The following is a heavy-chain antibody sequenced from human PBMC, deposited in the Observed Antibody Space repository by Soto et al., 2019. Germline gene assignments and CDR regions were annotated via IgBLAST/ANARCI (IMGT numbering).Heavy chain of an antibody. V-gene: IGHV3-23*01. J-gene: IGHJ6*02. CDR3: TTQFFLSSRKPPEDV. CDR1: GFTFGNYA. Sequence: EVRLLESGGGFVQPGGSLRLSCEASGFTFGNYAMTWVRQGPGRGLEWVSALSGSSLNTYYADSVKGRFTISRDNSKNTMYLEMNSLRVDDTAVYYCTTQFFLSSRKPPEDVWGQGTPVAVSS. CDR2: LSGSSLNT.